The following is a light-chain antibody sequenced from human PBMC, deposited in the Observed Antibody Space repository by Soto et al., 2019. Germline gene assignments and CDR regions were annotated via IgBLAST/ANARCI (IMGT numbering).Light chain of an antibody. V-gene: IGLV2-14*01. CDR1: SSDVGLYDY. CDR3: SSYTSDSSYV. J-gene: IGLJ1*01. CDR2: AVS. Sequence: QSVLTXPASVSGSPGQSITISCTGTSSDVGLYDYVSWYQQHPGKAPQLMIYAVSNRPSGVSNRFSASKSGNAASLFISGLQAEDEADYYCSSYTSDSSYVFGSWTKVTVL.